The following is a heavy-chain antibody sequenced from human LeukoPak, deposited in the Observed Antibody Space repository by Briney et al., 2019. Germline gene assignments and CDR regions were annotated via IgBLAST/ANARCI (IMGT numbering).Heavy chain of an antibody. CDR3: AKGHSSSPWSIFDY. J-gene: IGHJ4*02. CDR1: GFTYDDYA. D-gene: IGHD6-19*01. CDR2: ISWNSGNI. V-gene: IGHV3-9*03. Sequence: GRSLRLSCAGSGFTYDDYAMHWVRHAPGKGLEWVSSISWNSGNIAYADSVKGRFTISRDNAKNSLYLQMNSLRPDDMALYYCAKGHSSSPWSIFDYWGQGTLVTVSS.